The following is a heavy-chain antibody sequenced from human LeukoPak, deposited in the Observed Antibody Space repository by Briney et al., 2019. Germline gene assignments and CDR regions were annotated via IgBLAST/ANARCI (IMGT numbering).Heavy chain of an antibody. CDR3: ARGRGYSYGFDY. Sequence: GGSLRLSCAASGFTFSSYDMNWVRQAPGKGLEWVSSISSSSTYIYYADSVKGRFTISRDNAKNSLYLQMNSLRAEDTAVYYCARGRGYSYGFDYWGQGTLVTVSS. V-gene: IGHV3-21*01. D-gene: IGHD5-18*01. J-gene: IGHJ4*02. CDR1: GFTFSSYD. CDR2: ISSSSTYI.